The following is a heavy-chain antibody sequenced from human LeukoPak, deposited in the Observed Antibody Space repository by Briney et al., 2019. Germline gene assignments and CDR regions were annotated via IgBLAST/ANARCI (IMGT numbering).Heavy chain of an antibody. CDR3: ARGRRDCGGDCYVAFDI. V-gene: IGHV4-39*07. J-gene: IGHJ3*02. D-gene: IGHD2-21*02. CDR1: DGSISSNYY. Sequence: SETLSLTCAVSDGSISSNYYWGWIRQPPGKGLEWIGTISYSGSTYYNPSLKSRVTISVDTSKNQFSLKLSSVTAADTAVYYCARGRRDCGGDCYVAFDIWGQGTMVTVSS. CDR2: ISYSGST.